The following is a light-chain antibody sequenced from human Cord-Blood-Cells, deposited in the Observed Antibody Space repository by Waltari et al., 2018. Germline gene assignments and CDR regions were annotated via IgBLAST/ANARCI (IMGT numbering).Light chain of an antibody. V-gene: IGKV4-1*01. J-gene: IGKJ1*01. CDR3: QQYYSTPWT. CDR2: WAS. CDR1: PLVLYSSNNHNH. Sequence: DIVMTQSPDSLAVSLGERATINCKSSPLVLYSSNNHNHLTWYQQKPGQPPKLLIYWASTRESGVPDRFSGSGSGTDFTLTISSLQAEDVAVYYCQQYYSTPWTFGQGTKVEIK.